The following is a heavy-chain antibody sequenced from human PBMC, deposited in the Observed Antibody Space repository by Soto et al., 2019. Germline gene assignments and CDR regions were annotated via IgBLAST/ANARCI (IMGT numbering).Heavy chain of an antibody. CDR3: VRGTATTGTSIQVDQ. CDR1: GFRFRDRG. D-gene: IGHD1-7*01. Sequence: QVQLVESGGGAVQPGRSLRLSCATSGFRFRDRGMHWIRQARGKRLEWVASISHDGGYTYYADPVKGRFTVSRDNSKNTPPLQMDSLNTADTALTHCVRGTATTGTSIQVDQWGQGALVTVSP. V-gene: IGHV3-30*03. J-gene: IGHJ4*02. CDR2: ISHDGGYT.